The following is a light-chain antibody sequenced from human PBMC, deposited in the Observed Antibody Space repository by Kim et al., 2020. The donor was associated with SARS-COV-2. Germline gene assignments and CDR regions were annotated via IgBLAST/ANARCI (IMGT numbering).Light chain of an antibody. CDR1: SEHNNNA. CDR2: VNSDGSH. J-gene: IGLJ3*02. CDR3: QTWGTGFWV. Sequence: PVKLTGSLSSEHNNNAIAWNQLHPEKGPRYLMKVNSDGSHTKGDGIPDRFSGSSSGAERYPTISSLQSEDEAEYYCQTWGTGFWVFGGGTKLTVL. V-gene: IGLV4-69*01.